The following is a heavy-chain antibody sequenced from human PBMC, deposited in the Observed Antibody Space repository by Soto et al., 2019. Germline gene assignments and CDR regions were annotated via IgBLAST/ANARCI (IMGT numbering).Heavy chain of an antibody. CDR2: IIPIIGVT. CDR3: ARESLGAKGADH. CDR1: GDTFNSYV. V-gene: IGHV1-69*17. Sequence: QVQLVQSGAEVKRPGSSVKVSCESSGDTFNSYVISWVRQAPGQGLEWMGGIIPIIGVTHYAQKFQGRVTISALSSTGTAYMELTNLGFEDTALYYCARESLGAKGADHWGQGTLVTVSP. D-gene: IGHD3-16*01. J-gene: IGHJ4*02.